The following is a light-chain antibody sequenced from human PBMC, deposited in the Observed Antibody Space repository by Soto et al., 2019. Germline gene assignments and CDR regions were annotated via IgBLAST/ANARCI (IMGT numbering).Light chain of an antibody. J-gene: IGLJ3*02. Sequence: QSALTQPASVSGSPGQSITISCTGTSTDVGSHYLVSWYQQHPGKVPKLIISEALKRPSGGSNRFSGSKSGNTASLTISGLLAEDEADYYCCSYAGRSTVVFGGGTKVTVL. CDR3: CSYAGRSTVV. V-gene: IGLV2-23*01. CDR2: EAL. CDR1: STDVGSHYL.